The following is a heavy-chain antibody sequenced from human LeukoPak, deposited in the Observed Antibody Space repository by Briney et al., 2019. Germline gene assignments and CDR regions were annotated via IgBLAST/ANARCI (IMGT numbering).Heavy chain of an antibody. D-gene: IGHD3-3*01. CDR1: GGSISSSSYY. Sequence: PSETLSLTCTVSGGSISSSSYYWGWIRQPPGKGLEWIGSIYYSGSTYYNPSLKSRVTISVDTSKNQSSLKLSSVTAADTAVYYCARSYYDFWSGYYTSLDYWGQGTLVTVSS. CDR3: ARSYYDFWSGYYTSLDY. J-gene: IGHJ4*02. V-gene: IGHV4-39*01. CDR2: IYYSGST.